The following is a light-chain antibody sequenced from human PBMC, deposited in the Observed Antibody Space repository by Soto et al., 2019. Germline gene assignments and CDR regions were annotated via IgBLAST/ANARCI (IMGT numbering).Light chain of an antibody. V-gene: IGKV2-30*02. Sequence: VVMTQSPLSLPGTLGQPASISCTSSQSLVHSNGNTYLAWFQQRPGQSPRRLIYKVSNRDSGVPDRLSGSGSGSDFILQISRVEAEDVGLYSCMQGTHWPPTFGQGTKVDIK. CDR3: MQGTHWPPT. CDR2: KVS. J-gene: IGKJ1*01. CDR1: QSLVHSNGNTY.